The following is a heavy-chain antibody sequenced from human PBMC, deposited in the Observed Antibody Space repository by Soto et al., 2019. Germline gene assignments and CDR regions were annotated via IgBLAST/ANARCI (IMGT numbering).Heavy chain of an antibody. CDR2: IYYSGST. Sequence: QVHLEESGPGLVKPSETLSLICTVSGGSLNNADYFWSWIRHHPENGLEWIGYIYYSGSTRYNPKFKARAPLSIDTSKKQFSLRLKSLTVADTAVYFCARDADYGGSRGGMDVWGRGTAVTVSS. CDR1: GGSLNNADYF. J-gene: IGHJ6*02. D-gene: IGHD4-17*01. V-gene: IGHV4-31*03. CDR3: ARDADYGGSRGGMDV.